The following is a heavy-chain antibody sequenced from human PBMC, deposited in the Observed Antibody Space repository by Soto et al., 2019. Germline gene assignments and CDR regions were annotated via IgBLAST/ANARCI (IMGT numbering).Heavy chain of an antibody. CDR2: VYSSGTT. J-gene: IGHJ4*02. Sequence: LSLTCTVSGGSVNSYWWSWIRQPAGKGLEWIGRVYSSGTTDYNPSLNSRATMSVETSKNQFSLKLSSVTAADTAVYYCARDIASYAYGEGYWGQGIQVTVSS. CDR3: ARDIASYAYGEGY. D-gene: IGHD2-21*01. V-gene: IGHV4-4*07. CDR1: GGSVNSYW.